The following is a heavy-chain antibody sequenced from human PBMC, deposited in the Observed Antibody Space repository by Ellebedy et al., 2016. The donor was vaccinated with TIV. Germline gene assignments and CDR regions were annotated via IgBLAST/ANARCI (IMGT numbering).Heavy chain of an antibody. CDR1: GFTFSSYS. J-gene: IGHJ4*02. D-gene: IGHD1-26*01. Sequence: GGSLRLSXAASGFTFSSYSMNWVRQAPGKGLEWVSYISSSSSTIYYADSVKGRFTISRDNAKNSLYLQMNSLRAEDTAVYYCARDHRRWELTYDYWGQGTLVTVSS. V-gene: IGHV3-48*04. CDR2: ISSSSSTI. CDR3: ARDHRRWELTYDY.